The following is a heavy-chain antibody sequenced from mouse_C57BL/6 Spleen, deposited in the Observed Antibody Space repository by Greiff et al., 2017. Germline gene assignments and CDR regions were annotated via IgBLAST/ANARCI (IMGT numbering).Heavy chain of an antibody. V-gene: IGHV1-52*01. D-gene: IGHD2-5*01. Sequence: QVQLQQSGAELVRPGSSVKLSCKASGYTFTSYWMHWVKQRPIQGLEWIGNIDPSDSETHYNQKFKDKATLTVDKSSSTAYMQLSSLTSEDSAVYYCARGDYSNTWFAYWGQGTLVTVSA. J-gene: IGHJ3*01. CDR2: IDPSDSET. CDR3: ARGDYSNTWFAY. CDR1: GYTFTSYW.